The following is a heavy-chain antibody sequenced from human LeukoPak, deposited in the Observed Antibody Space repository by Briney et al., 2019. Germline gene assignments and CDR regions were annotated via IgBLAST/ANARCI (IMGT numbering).Heavy chain of an antibody. J-gene: IGHJ4*02. V-gene: IGHV3-30-3*01. CDR2: ISYDGTKQ. CDR3: VRDSNQQWMVSYYFDY. CDR1: GFTFSTYA. D-gene: IGHD6-19*01. Sequence: GRSLRLSCAASGFTFSTYAMHWVRQAPGKGLELVAIISYDGTKQYYADSVKGRFTISRDNSKNTLYLQMNSLRPEDAAVYLCVRDSNQQWMVSYYFDYWGQGSLVTVSS.